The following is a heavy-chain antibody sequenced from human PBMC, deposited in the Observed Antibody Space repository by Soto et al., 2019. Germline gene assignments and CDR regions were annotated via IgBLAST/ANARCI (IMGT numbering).Heavy chain of an antibody. J-gene: IGHJ5*02. CDR1: GGSISSSSYY. D-gene: IGHD6-19*01. CDR2: IYYSGST. CDR3: ARRPSQWLTGWCDP. V-gene: IGHV4-39*01. Sequence: QLQLQESGPGLVKPSETLSLTCTVSGGSISSSSYYWGWIRQPPGKGLEWIGSIYYSGSTYYNPSPKSRVPISVDPSKSQCSRKLSSLPAAATAVYYCARRPSQWLTGWCDPWGQGTLVTVSS.